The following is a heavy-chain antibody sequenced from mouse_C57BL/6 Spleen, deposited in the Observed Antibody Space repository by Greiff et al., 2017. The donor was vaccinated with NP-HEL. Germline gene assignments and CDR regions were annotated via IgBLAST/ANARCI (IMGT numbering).Heavy chain of an antibody. D-gene: IGHD2-3*01. Sequence: QVQLQQSGPELVKPGASVKISCKASGYAFSSSWMNWVKQRPGKGLEWIGRIYPGDGDTNYNGKFKGKATLTADKSSNTAYMQLSSLTSEDSAVYFCARSYDGYYAYYFDYWGQGTTLTVSS. CDR2: IYPGDGDT. V-gene: IGHV1-82*01. CDR1: GYAFSSSW. CDR3: ARSYDGYYAYYFDY. J-gene: IGHJ2*01.